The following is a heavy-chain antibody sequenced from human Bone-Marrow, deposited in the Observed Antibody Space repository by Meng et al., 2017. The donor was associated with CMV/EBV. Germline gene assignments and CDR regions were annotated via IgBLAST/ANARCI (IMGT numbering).Heavy chain of an antibody. V-gene: IGHV4-59*01. CDR3: ARVKGYCSSTRCSSPIAY. D-gene: IGHD2-2*01. Sequence: SETLSLTCIVSGDSIISYYWSWIRQPPGKGLEWIGYIYYSGSTNYNPSLKSRVTISVDTSKNQFSLKLSSVTAAATAVYYCARVKGYCSSTRCSSPIAYWGQGTLVTVSS. CDR1: GDSIISYY. J-gene: IGHJ4*02. CDR2: IYYSGST.